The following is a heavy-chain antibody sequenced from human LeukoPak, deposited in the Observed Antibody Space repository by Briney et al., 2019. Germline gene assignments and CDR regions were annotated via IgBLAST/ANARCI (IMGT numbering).Heavy chain of an antibody. D-gene: IGHD3-10*01. Sequence: SETLSLTCAVYGGSFSGYYWSWIRQPPGKGLEWIGEINHSGSTNYNPSPKSRVTISVDTSKNQFSLKLSSVTAADTAVYYCARSQFDRFGELLSDYWGQGTLVTVSS. J-gene: IGHJ4*02. CDR1: GGSFSGYY. CDR3: ARSQFDRFGELLSDY. CDR2: INHSGST. V-gene: IGHV4-34*01.